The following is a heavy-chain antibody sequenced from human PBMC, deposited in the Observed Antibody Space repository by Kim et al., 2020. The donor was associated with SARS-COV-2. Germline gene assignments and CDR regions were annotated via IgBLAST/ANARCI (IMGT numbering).Heavy chain of an antibody. CDR1: GFSFSTYW. Sequence: GGSLRLSCAASGFSFSTYWMHWVRQAPGKGLVWVSRVDHYGGLTTYADSVKGRFTISRDNAKNTLYLQMNSLRVDDTAVYYCASSEPILFGTLKFDPWGRGTLVTVSS. CDR2: VDHYGGLT. CDR3: ASSEPILFGTLKFDP. D-gene: IGHD3-10*01. J-gene: IGHJ5*02. V-gene: IGHV3-74*03.